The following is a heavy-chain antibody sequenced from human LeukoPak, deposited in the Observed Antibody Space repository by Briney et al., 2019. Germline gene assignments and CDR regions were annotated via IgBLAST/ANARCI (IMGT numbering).Heavy chain of an antibody. V-gene: IGHV3-53*01. Sequence: PGGSLRLSCAASGFTVSSKYMSWVRQAPGKGLEWVSVIYSGGSTYYADSVKGRFTISRDNSKNTLYLQMNSLRAEDTAVYYCAKVWSYDSSGYYGAFDIWGQGTMVTVSS. CDR2: IYSGGST. D-gene: IGHD3-22*01. CDR1: GFTVSSKY. J-gene: IGHJ3*02. CDR3: AKVWSYDSSGYYGAFDI.